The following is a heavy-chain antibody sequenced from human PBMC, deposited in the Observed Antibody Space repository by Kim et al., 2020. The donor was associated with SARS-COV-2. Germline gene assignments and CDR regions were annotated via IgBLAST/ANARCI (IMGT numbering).Heavy chain of an antibody. CDR1: GFTFSSYS. Sequence: GGSLRLSCAASGFTFSSYSMNWVRQAPGKGLEWVSSISSSSSYIYYADSVKGRFTISRDNAKNSLYLQMNSLRAEDTAVYYCARAAIVVVPDQFPSNYYYYYYMDVWGKGTTVTVSS. J-gene: IGHJ6*03. V-gene: IGHV3-21*01. CDR2: ISSSSSYI. D-gene: IGHD2-2*01. CDR3: ARAAIVVVPDQFPSNYYYYYYMDV.